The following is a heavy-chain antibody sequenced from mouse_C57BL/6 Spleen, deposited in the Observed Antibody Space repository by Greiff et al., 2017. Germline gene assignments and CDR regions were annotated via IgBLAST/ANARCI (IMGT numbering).Heavy chain of an antibody. V-gene: IGHV1-15*01. D-gene: IGHD1-1*01. CDR2: IDPETGGT. J-gene: IGHJ4*01. CDR1: GYTFTDYE. Sequence: QVQLKQSGAELVRPGASVTLSCKASGYTFTDYEMHWVKQTPVHGLEWIGAIDPETGGTAYNQKFKGKAILTADKSSSTAYMELRSLTSEDSAVYYWTRRGIYYGSSYGDYAMDYWGQGTSVTVSS. CDR3: TRRGIYYGSSYGDYAMDY.